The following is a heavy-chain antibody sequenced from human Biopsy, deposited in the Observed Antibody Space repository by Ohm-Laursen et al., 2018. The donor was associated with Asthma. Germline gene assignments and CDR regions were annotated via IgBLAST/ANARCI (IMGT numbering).Heavy chain of an antibody. Sequence: SLRLSCAASGFTFDDYAMHWVQQAPGKGLEWVSGISWNSGSIGYADSVKGRFTISRDNAKNSLYLQMNSLRAEDTALYYCAKGEWELLEANFDYWGQGTLVTVSS. CDR2: ISWNSGSI. V-gene: IGHV3-9*01. CDR1: GFTFDDYA. J-gene: IGHJ4*02. D-gene: IGHD1-26*01. CDR3: AKGEWELLEANFDY.